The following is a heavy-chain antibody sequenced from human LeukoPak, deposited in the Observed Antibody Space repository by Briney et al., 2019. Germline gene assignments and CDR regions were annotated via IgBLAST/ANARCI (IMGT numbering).Heavy chain of an antibody. V-gene: IGHV3-21*01. CDR2: ISSSSTYI. Sequence: GGSLRLSCAASGFTFSSYSMYWVRQAPGKGLEWVSSISSSSTYIYYADSVKGRFTISRDNAKNSLYLQMNSLRAEDTAVYYCARDRSRGLLDAFDIWGQGTMVTVSS. J-gene: IGHJ3*02. D-gene: IGHD3-10*01. CDR3: ARDRSRGLLDAFDI. CDR1: GFTFSSYS.